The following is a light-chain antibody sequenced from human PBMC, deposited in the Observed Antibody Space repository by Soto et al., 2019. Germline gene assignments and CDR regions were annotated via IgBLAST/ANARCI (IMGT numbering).Light chain of an antibody. V-gene: IGLV2-14*01. Sequence: QSALTQPASVSGSPGQAITISCSGTSVDVGGSNSVSWYQHPPGNTPKLMIYNVNNRPSGVSNRSSGSKSSNTASLTISGLQYDDEADYYCRSYTSVSTLVFGGGTKVTVL. CDR1: SVDVGGSNS. CDR2: NVN. J-gene: IGLJ3*02. CDR3: RSYTSVSTLV.